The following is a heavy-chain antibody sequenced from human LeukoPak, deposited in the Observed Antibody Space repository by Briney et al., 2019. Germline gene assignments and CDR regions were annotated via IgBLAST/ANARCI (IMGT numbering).Heavy chain of an antibody. CDR1: GFIFSDHY. CDR2: SRNKDRSYTT. V-gene: IGHV3-72*01. J-gene: IGHJ4*02. Sequence: GGSLRLSCEASGFIFSDHYLDWIRQAPGKGLEWVGRSRNKDRSYTTEYAASVKGRFTISRDDSKKSLYLQMNSLKTEDTAVYYCALTVWELELGYWGQGTLVTVSS. CDR3: ALTVWELELGY. D-gene: IGHD1-7*01.